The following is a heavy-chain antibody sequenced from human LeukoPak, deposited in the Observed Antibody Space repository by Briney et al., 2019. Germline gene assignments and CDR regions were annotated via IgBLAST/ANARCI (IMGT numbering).Heavy chain of an antibody. CDR3: ARGPWLVFDY. D-gene: IGHD6-19*01. CDR2: ISSSGSTI. V-gene: IGHV3-48*03. CDR1: GFTFSSYE. J-gene: IGHJ4*02. Sequence: PGGSLRLSCAASGFTFSSYEMNWVRQAPGKGLEWVSYISSSGSTIYYADSVKGRFTISRDSAKNSLYLQMNSLRAEDTAVYYCARGPWLVFDYWGQGTLVTVSS.